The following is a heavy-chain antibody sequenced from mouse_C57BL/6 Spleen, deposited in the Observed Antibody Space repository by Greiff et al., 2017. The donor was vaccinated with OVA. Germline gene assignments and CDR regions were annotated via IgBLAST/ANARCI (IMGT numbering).Heavy chain of an antibody. D-gene: IGHD2-3*01. V-gene: IGHV5-17*01. CDR2: ISSGSSTI. CDR3: ARNGYYGSYAMDY. Sequence: EVQLVESGGGLVKPGGSLKLSCAASGFTFSDYGMHWVRQAPEKGLEWVAYISSGSSTIYYADTVKGRFTISRDNAKNTLFLQMTSLRSEDTAMYYCARNGYYGSYAMDYWGQGTSGTVSS. CDR1: GFTFSDYG. J-gene: IGHJ4*01.